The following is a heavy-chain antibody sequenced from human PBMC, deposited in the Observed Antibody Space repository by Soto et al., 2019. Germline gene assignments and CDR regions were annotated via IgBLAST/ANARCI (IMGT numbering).Heavy chain of an antibody. CDR3: ARLKPDYAVA. CDR2: MNPNSGNT. J-gene: IGHJ5*02. D-gene: IGHD3-16*01. V-gene: IGHV1-8*01. Sequence: QVQLVQSGAEVKKPGASVKVSCKASGYTFTSYDINWVRLATGQGLEWMGWMNPNSGNTAYAEKFQGRVTMSRNTSIRTAYMELSSLSSEDTAVYYCARLKPDYAVAWGQGTLVTVSS. CDR1: GYTFTSYD.